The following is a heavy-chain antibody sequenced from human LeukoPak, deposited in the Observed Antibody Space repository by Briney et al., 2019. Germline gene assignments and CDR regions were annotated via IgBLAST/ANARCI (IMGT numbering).Heavy chain of an antibody. D-gene: IGHD2-2*01. CDR2: TYYRSNWYN. V-gene: IGHV6-1*01. CDR3: ARGRDAVVVPAPDFDY. CDR1: GDSVSWNNIA. J-gene: IGHJ4*02. Sequence: SQTLSLTCDISGDSVSWNNIAWNWIRQSPSRGLEWLGRTYYRSNWYNEYAESVKSRLTISPDTSKNQFSLHLNSVTPEDTAVYYCARGRDAVVVPAPDFDYWGQGILVTVSS.